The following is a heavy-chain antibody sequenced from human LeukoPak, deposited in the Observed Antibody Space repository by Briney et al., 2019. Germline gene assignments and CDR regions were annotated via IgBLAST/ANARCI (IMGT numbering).Heavy chain of an antibody. D-gene: IGHD4-17*01. Sequence: GGTLRLSCAASGFTFINYGMSWVRQAPGKGLEWVAVISYDGSNKYYADSVKGRFTISRDNSKNTLYLQMNSLRAEDTAVYYCAKDRGNDYGDILLQWTFDYWGQGTLVTVSS. V-gene: IGHV3-30*18. J-gene: IGHJ4*02. CDR2: ISYDGSNK. CDR3: AKDRGNDYGDILLQWTFDY. CDR1: GFTFINYG.